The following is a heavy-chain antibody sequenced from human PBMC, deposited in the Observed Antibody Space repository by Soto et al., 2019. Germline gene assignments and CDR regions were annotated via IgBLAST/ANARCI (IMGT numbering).Heavy chain of an antibody. J-gene: IGHJ4*02. V-gene: IGHV3-23*01. CDR3: AKFGMATTKRSPPYYIDY. Sequence: PGGSLRLSXAASGFTFSSYAMSWVRQAPGKGLEWVSSISGSGGGTYYADSVKGRFTFSRDNSKNTLYLQMNSLRAEDTAVYYCAKFGMATTKRSPPYYIDYWGQGALVTVSS. D-gene: IGHD1-1*01. CDR2: ISGSGGGT. CDR1: GFTFSSYA.